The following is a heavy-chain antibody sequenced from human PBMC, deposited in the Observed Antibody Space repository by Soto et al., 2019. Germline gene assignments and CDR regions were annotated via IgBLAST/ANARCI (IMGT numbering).Heavy chain of an antibody. J-gene: IGHJ6*02. V-gene: IGHV1-69*01. CDR3: ARDLWFGELFLKRYYYYYGMDV. CDR1: GGTFSSYA. D-gene: IGHD3-10*01. CDR2: IIPIFGTA. Sequence: QVQLVQSGAEVKKPGSSVKVSCKASGGTFSSYAISWVRQAPGQGLEWMGGIIPIFGTANYAQKFQGRVTITADESTSTAYMELSSLRSEDTAVYYCARDLWFGELFLKRYYYYYGMDVWGQGTTVTVSS.